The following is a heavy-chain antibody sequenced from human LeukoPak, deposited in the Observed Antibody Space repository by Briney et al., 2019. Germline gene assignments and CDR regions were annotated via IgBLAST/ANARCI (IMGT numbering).Heavy chain of an antibody. CDR2: TSAHNSNT. D-gene: IGHD2-2*01. Sequence: ASVKVSCKASGYTFTSYGISWVRQAPGQGLEWMGWTSAHNSNTNYAQKLQGRVTMTTDTSTSTAYMELRSLRSDDTAVYYCARDPGEGTCSSTSCYGDWYYYYGMDVWGKGTTVTVSS. CDR1: GYTFTSYG. CDR3: ARDPGEGTCSSTSCYGDWYYYYGMDV. J-gene: IGHJ6*04. V-gene: IGHV1-18*04.